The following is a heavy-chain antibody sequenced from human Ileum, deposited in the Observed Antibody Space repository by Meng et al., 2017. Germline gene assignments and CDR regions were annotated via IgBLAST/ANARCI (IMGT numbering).Heavy chain of an antibody. CDR3: AHKGEETTVNYFDF. CDR1: GFSVRTDGVG. V-gene: IGHV2-5*02. Sequence: QITLMESGPTLVNPTQTLTLTCTGSGFSVRTDGVGVGWIRQPPGKAPEWLALIYWDDDTRYSPSLRHRLTITKDTSKNQVVLTMTDLDPVDTGRYYCAHKGEETTVNYFDFWGQGTLVTVSS. J-gene: IGHJ4*02. D-gene: IGHD4-11*01. CDR2: IYWDDDT.